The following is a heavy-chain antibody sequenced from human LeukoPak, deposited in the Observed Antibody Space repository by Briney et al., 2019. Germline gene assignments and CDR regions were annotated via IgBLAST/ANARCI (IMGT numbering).Heavy chain of an antibody. CDR1: GDSVSSNSAA. J-gene: IGHJ4*02. CDR2: TYYMSKWYN. Sequence: SQTLSLTCAISGDSVSSNSAARNWIRQSPSRGLEWLGRTYYMSKWYNDYAVSVKSRITINPDTSKNQFSLQLNSVTPEDTAVYYCARDHPPRYYYGSGSLHFDYWGQGTLVTVSS. CDR3: ARDHPPRYYYGSGSLHFDY. D-gene: IGHD3-10*01. V-gene: IGHV6-1*01.